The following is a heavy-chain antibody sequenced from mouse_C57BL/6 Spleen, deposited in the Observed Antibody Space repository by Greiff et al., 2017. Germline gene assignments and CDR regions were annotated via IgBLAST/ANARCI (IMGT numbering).Heavy chain of an antibody. V-gene: IGHV1-18*01. CDR1: GYTFTDYN. CDR3: ARESYMDY. D-gene: IGHD1-1*01. CDR2: INPNNGGT. J-gene: IGHJ4*01. Sequence: VQLKQSGPELVKPGASVKIPCKASGYTFTDYNIDWVKQSHGKSLEWIGDINPNNGGTIYNQKFKGKATLTVDKSSSTAYMELRSLTSEDTAVYYCARESYMDYWGQGTSVTVSS.